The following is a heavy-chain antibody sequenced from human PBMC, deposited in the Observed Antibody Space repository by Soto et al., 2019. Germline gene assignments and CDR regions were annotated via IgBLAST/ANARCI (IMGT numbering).Heavy chain of an antibody. CDR1: GYTFTSYD. Sequence: QVQLVQSGAEVKKPGASVKVSCKASGYTFTSYDINWVRQATGQGLEWMGWMNPNSGNTGYAQKFQRRVTMTRSTSISTAYMELSSLRSEDTAVYYCARGGYYYDSSAYYRPFDYWGQGTLVTVSS. CDR2: MNPNSGNT. CDR3: ARGGYYYDSSAYYRPFDY. D-gene: IGHD3-22*01. V-gene: IGHV1-8*01. J-gene: IGHJ4*02.